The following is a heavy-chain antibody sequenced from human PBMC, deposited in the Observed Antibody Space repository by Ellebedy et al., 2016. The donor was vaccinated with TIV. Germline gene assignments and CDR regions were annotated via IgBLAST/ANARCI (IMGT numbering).Heavy chain of an antibody. D-gene: IGHD4-17*01. J-gene: IGHJ4*02. CDR2: MNANDGDT. V-gene: IGHV1-46*01. Sequence: AASVKVSCKASGYTFTAYYIQWARQAPGQGLEWMGIMNANDGDTTYAQKFQGRVTMTRDTSTPTVYMELTSLRFEDTAVYYCARAAAVTKVSSPSAYWGQGTLVTVSS. CDR1: GYTFTAYY. CDR3: ARAAAVTKVSSPSAY.